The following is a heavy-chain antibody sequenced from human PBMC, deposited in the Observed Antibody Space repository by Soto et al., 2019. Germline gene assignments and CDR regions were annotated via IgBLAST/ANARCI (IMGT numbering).Heavy chain of an antibody. CDR1: GGSISSAGYY. V-gene: IGHV4-31*03. Sequence: TLSLTCPVSGGSISSAGYYWSCIRKHPGKGLEWIGYIYYSGSTYYTPSLKSRVTNSVDTSKNHFSLKLSSVTPADTAVYYCSRVRFHDYSNYVRNWFAPGTQGTPVTAPS. CDR2: IYYSGST. D-gene: IGHD4-4*01. CDR3: SRVRFHDYSNYVRNWFAP. J-gene: IGHJ5*02.